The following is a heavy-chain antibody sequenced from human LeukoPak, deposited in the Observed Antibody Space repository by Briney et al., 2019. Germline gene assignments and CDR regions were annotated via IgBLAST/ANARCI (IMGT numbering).Heavy chain of an antibody. J-gene: IGHJ4*02. CDR1: GFTFSSYA. CDR2: ISYDGSNK. Sequence: GGSLRLSCAASGFTFSSYAMHWVRQAPGKGLEWVAVISYDGSNKYYADSVKGRFTISRDNSKNTLYLQMNSLRAEDTAVYYCARDSGGGGYAPSGYWGQGTLVTVSS. D-gene: IGHD5-12*01. CDR3: ARDSGGGGYAPSGY. V-gene: IGHV3-30-3*01.